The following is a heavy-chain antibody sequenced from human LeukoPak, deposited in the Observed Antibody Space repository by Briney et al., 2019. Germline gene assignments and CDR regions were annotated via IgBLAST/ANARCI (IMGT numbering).Heavy chain of an antibody. J-gene: IGHJ4*02. D-gene: IGHD2-2*01. Sequence: GASVMVSCKASGYTFTAYHMHWVRQAPGQGLEWMGRINPNSGDTNYAQKFQGRVTMTRDTSISTAYMELSRLRSDDTAVYYCARDYCSSTSCLFDYWGQGTLVSVSS. CDR2: INPNSGDT. V-gene: IGHV1-2*06. CDR1: GYTFTAYH. CDR3: ARDYCSSTSCLFDY.